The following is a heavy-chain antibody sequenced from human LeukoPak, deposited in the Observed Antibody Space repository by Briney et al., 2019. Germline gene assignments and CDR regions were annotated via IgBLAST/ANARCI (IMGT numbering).Heavy chain of an antibody. V-gene: IGHV3-30*01. J-gene: IGHJ4*02. CDR1: GFTFSSYA. CDR3: ARDPTRLRWAYSDY. CDR2: ISYDGSNK. Sequence: PGRSLRLSCAASGFTFSSYAMHWVRQAPGKGLEWVAVISYDGSNKYYADSVKGRFTISRDNSKNTLYLQMNSLRAEDTAVYYCARDPTRLRWAYSDYWGQGTLVNVSS. D-gene: IGHD4-23*01.